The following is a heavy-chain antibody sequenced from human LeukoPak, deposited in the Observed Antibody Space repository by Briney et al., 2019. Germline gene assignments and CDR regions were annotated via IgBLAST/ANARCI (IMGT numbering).Heavy chain of an antibody. CDR3: ARRAVVRGVIITLIRGYDY. Sequence: PSETLSLTCTVSGGSISSSSYYWGWIRQPPGKGLEWIGSIYHSGSTYYNPSLKSRVTISVDTSKNQFSLKLSSVTAADTAVYYCARRAVVRGVIITLIRGYDYWGQGTLVTVSS. J-gene: IGHJ4*02. CDR2: IYHSGST. CDR1: GGSISSSSYY. V-gene: IGHV4-39*07. D-gene: IGHD3-10*01.